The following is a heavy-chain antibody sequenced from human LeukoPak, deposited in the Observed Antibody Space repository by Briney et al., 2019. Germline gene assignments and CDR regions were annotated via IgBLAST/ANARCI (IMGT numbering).Heavy chain of an antibody. Sequence: GGSLRLSCEASGFLCSTYAMSWVRQAPGKGLEWVSAIGGSVGGAYYADSVKGRFTISRDNSKNTLYLQMNSLRAEDTAIYYCAKKGCTSISCYNNFWGQGTLVTVSS. D-gene: IGHD2-2*02. J-gene: IGHJ4*02. V-gene: IGHV3-23*01. CDR1: GFLCSTYA. CDR3: AKKGCTSISCYNNF. CDR2: IGGSVGGA.